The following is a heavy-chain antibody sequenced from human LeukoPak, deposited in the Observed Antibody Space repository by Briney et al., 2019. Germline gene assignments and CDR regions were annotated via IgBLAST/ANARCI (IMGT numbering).Heavy chain of an antibody. D-gene: IGHD3-22*01. Sequence: SETLSLTCTVSGGSISSYYWSWIRQPPGKGLEWIGYIYYSGCTNYNPSLMSRVTISVDTTKHQFSLKLSSVTAADPAVYYCARAEPRGYYVSFVFDYWGQGTLVTVSS. CDR1: GGSISSYY. CDR3: ARAEPRGYYVSFVFDY. V-gene: IGHV4-59*01. CDR2: IYYSGCT. J-gene: IGHJ4*02.